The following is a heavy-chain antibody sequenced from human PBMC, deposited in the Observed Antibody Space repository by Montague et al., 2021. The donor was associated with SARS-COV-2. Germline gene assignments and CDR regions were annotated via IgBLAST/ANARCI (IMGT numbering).Heavy chain of an antibody. Sequence: SLRLSCAASGFTFSSYAMIWVRQAPGKGLEWVSTINSTGGSTYYADSVKGRFIISRDNSRNTVYMQMNNLRAEDTAVYYCAKGFTYYFASGGYPNYFDPWGQGTLVSVSS. CDR3: AKGFTYYFASGGYPNYFDP. J-gene: IGHJ5*02. D-gene: IGHD3-10*01. V-gene: IGHV3-23*01. CDR1: GFTFSSYA. CDR2: INSTGGST.